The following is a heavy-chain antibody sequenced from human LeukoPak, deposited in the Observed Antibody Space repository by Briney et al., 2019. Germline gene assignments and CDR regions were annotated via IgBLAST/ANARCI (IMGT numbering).Heavy chain of an antibody. CDR3: ARTLGYCSGGSCYQYAFDI. Sequence: SDTLSLTCTLSGGSISLFYWIWIRHPPGKGLVWIGYKYYCGSNNYIPTLKSRVTRSVDTSKNQFSLKLSSVTAADTAVYYCARTLGYCSGGSCYQYAFDIWGLGTMVTVSA. D-gene: IGHD2-15*01. CDR1: GGSISLFY. J-gene: IGHJ3*02. V-gene: IGHV4-59*07. CDR2: KYYCGSN.